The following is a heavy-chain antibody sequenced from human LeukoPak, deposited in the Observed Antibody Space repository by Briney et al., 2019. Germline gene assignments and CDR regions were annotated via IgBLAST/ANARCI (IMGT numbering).Heavy chain of an antibody. CDR2: IIPILGIA. Sequence: GASVKVSCKASGGTFSSYAIGWVRQAPGQGLEWMGRIIPILGIANYAQKFQGRVTITADKSTSTAYMELSSLRSEDTAVYYCASGQYSGSYGFDYWGQGTLVTVSS. V-gene: IGHV1-69*04. CDR1: GGTFSSYA. D-gene: IGHD1-26*01. CDR3: ASGQYSGSYGFDY. J-gene: IGHJ4*02.